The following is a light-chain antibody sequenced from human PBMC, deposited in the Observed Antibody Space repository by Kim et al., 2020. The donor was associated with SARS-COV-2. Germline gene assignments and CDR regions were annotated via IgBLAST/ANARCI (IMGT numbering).Light chain of an antibody. CDR2: KAS. CDR3: QQYDNLPG. Sequence: DIQMTQSPSTLSASVGDRVTITCRASQSISSWLAWYQQKPGKAPKLLIYKASSLESGVPSRFSGSGSGTEFTLTISSLQPDDFATYYCQQYDNLPGFGGGTKVDIK. CDR1: QSISSW. J-gene: IGKJ4*01. V-gene: IGKV1-5*03.